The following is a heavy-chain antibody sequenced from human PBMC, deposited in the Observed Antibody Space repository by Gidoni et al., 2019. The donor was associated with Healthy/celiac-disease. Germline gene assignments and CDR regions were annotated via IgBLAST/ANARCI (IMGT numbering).Heavy chain of an antibody. J-gene: IGHJ4*02. D-gene: IGHD2-2*01. V-gene: IGHV4-34*01. CDR3: ARGSRIIKHCSSTSCYGKFDY. CDR2: INHSGST. Sequence: QVQLQQWGAGLLKPSETLSLTCAVYGGSFSGYYWVWIRQPPGKGLEWIGEINHSGSTNYNPSLKSRVTISVDTSKNQFSLKLSSVTAADTAVYYCARGSRIIKHCSSTSCYGKFDYWGQGTLVTVSS. CDR1: GGSFSGYY.